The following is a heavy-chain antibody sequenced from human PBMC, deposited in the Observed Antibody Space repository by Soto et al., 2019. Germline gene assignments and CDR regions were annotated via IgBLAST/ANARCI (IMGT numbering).Heavy chain of an antibody. CDR2: IYPGDSET. J-gene: IGHJ4*02. V-gene: IGHV5-51*01. CDR3: ARLGFPGAIYFDS. CDR1: GYNFTTFC. Sequence: PGESLKISCNGSGYNFTTFCIGLVLQMPGKGLEWMGIIYPGDSETKYSPDFEGQVTISADRSTNTAYLQWRSLRASDTAMYYCARLGFPGAIYFDSWGLGTLVTVSS.